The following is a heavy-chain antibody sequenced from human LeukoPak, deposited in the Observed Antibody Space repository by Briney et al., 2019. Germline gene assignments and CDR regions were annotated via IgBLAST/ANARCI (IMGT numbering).Heavy chain of an antibody. V-gene: IGHV3-7*01. CDR3: ARLVATIPDRFFDY. CDR1: GFTFSSYW. CDR2: IKQDGSEK. Sequence: PGGSLRLSCAASGFTFSSYWMSWVRQAPGKGLEWVANIKQDGSEKYCVDSVKGRFTIFRDNAKNSLYLQMNSLRAEDTAVYYCARLVATIPDRFFDYWGQGTLVTVSS. D-gene: IGHD5-12*01. J-gene: IGHJ4*02.